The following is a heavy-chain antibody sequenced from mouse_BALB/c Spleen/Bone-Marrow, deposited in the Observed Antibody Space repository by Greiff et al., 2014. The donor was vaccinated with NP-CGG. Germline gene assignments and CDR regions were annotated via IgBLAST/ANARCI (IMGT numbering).Heavy chain of an antibody. Sequence: QVQLQQSGAELVRPGSSVKISCKASGYVFTDYWMNWLRQRPGQGLEWIGQIFPVNADTNYKANFKDKVTLTADKSSTTAYMQLNSLTSEDSAVYCCARFATGSFAYWGQGTLVTVSA. CDR1: GYVFTDYW. V-gene: IGHV1-80*01. CDR3: ARFATGSFAY. J-gene: IGHJ3*01. D-gene: IGHD1-1*01. CDR2: IFPVNADT.